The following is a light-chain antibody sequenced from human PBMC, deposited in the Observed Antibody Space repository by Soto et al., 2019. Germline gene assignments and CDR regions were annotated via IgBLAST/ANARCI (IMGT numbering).Light chain of an antibody. Sequence: QPVLTQPPSVSGAPGQRVTISCTGSSSDIGAGYDVHWYQQLPGTAPKLLIYANSNRPSGVPDRFSGSKSDTSASLAITGLQAEDEADYYCQSYDSSLSGSVIFGGGTKVTVL. CDR3: QSYDSSLSGSVI. CDR2: ANS. J-gene: IGLJ2*01. V-gene: IGLV1-40*01. CDR1: SSDIGAGYD.